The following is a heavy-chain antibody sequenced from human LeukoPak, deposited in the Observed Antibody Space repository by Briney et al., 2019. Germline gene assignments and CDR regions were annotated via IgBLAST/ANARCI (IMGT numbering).Heavy chain of an antibody. Sequence: GGSLRLSCAASGFTFGFFGMHWVRLAPGKGLEWVAFIWFDGRKQEYADSVRGRFTISRDNSKNTLYLQMNSLSAEDTALYHCACATHDSTWGAYPYYCMDLWGQGTTVTVS. V-gene: IGHV3-30*02. CDR2: IWFDGRKQ. CDR1: GFTFGFFG. J-gene: IGHJ6*02. D-gene: IGHD3-16*01. CDR3: ACATHDSTWGAYPYYCMDL.